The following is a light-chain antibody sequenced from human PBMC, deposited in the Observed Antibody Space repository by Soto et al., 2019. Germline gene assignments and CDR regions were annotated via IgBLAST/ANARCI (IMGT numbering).Light chain of an antibody. J-gene: IGKJ4*01. Sequence: EIVLTQSPGTLSLSPGERATLSCRASQSISSSYLAWYQQKPGQAPRLLIYGASSRATGIPDRFSGSESGTDFTLTISRLEPEDCAVYYCQQYGSSPTTFGGGTKVEIK. CDR3: QQYGSSPTT. CDR2: GAS. V-gene: IGKV3-20*01. CDR1: QSISSSY.